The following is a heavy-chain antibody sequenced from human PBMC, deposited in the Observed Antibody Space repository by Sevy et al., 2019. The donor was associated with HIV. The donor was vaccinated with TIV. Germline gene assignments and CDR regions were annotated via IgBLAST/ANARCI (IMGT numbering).Heavy chain of an antibody. V-gene: IGHV3-30*03. D-gene: IGHD3-22*01. CDR1: GFIFSGYG. CDR2: ISFDGNKK. J-gene: IGHJ4*01. CDR3: SIEERVFDVDKSGYYADGPSVDY. Sequence: GGSLRLSCAASGFIFSGYGMHWVRQAPGRGLEWVSFISFDGNKKYYAEFAKGRFTISKDTSKNTLFLELNSLGAEETAVYFWSIEERVFDVDKSGYYADGPSVDYWGQGTLVTVSS.